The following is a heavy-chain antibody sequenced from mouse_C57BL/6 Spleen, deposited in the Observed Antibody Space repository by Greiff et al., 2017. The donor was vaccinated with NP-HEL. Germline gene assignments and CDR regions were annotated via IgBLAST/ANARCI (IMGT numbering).Heavy chain of an antibody. Sequence: VQVVESGAELVRPGASVTLSCKASGYTFTDYEMHWVKQTPVHGLEWIGAIDPETGGTAYNQKFKGKAILTADKSSSTAYMELRSLTSEDSAVYYCTRRDSLYAMDYWGQGTSVTVSS. D-gene: IGHD6-1*01. CDR2: IDPETGGT. V-gene: IGHV1-15*01. J-gene: IGHJ4*01. CDR3: TRRDSLYAMDY. CDR1: GYTFTDYE.